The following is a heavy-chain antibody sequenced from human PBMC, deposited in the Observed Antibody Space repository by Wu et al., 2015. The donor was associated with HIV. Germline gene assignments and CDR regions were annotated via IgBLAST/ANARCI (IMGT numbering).Heavy chain of an antibody. V-gene: IGHV1-2*02. Sequence: QVQLVQSGAEVKKPGASVKVSCKASRYTFTVYYMHWVRQAPGQGLEWMGWINPNSGGTNYAQDFQGRVTMTRDTSISTAYMELSRLRSDDTAVYYCARARYSYGDGDFDYWGQGTLVTVSS. D-gene: IGHD5-18*01. CDR2: INPNSGGT. J-gene: IGHJ4*02. CDR1: RYTFTVYY. CDR3: ARARYSYGDGDFDY.